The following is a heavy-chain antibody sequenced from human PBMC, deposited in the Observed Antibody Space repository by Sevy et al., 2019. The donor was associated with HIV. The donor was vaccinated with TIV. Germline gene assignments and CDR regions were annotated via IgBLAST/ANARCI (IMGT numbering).Heavy chain of an antibody. D-gene: IGHD2-2*01. CDR2: TYYSGST. V-gene: IGHV4-39*01. CDR3: AASLPLNVVCSSTSCYGTFDY. Sequence: SETLSLTCSVSGGSVTSSPYYWGWIRQSPGKGLEWIGSTYYSGSTYYNPSLKSRVMISVDTSRSQFSLKLNSVTAADTAVYYCAASLPLNVVCSSTSCYGTFDYWGQGTAVTVSS. CDR1: GGSVTSSPYY. J-gene: IGHJ4*02.